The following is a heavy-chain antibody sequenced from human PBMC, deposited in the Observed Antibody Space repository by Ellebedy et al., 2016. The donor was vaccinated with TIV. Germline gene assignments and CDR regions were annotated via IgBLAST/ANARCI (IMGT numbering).Heavy chain of an antibody. D-gene: IGHD3-16*01. CDR2: IFYRGST. V-gene: IGHV4-31*03. CDR3: ARGPLGVGIMGGWFDP. J-gene: IGHJ5*02. Sequence: MPSETLSLTCTVSGGSFNSGRYYWSWIRQHPGKGLEWIGYIFYRGSTYYNPSLKSRLAMSVDTSKNQFSLKLSSVTAADTAMYYCARGPLGVGIMGGWFDPWGQGTLVTVSS. CDR1: GGSFNSGRYY.